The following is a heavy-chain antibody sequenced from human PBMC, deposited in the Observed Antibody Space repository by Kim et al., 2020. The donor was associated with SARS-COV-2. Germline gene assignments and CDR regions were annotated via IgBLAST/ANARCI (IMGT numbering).Heavy chain of an antibody. CDR1: GFTFSSYE. CDR2: IRSSGNTI. D-gene: IGHD3-22*01. CDR3: ARYAGVRGYFPHYHYYYYMDV. Sequence: GGSLRLSCAASGFTFSSYEMNWVRQAPGKGLEWVSYIRSSGNTIYYADSVKGRFTISRDNAQNSLYLQMNSLRAEDTAVYYCARYAGVRGYFPHYHYYYYMDVWGKGTTVTVSS. V-gene: IGHV3-48*03. J-gene: IGHJ6*03.